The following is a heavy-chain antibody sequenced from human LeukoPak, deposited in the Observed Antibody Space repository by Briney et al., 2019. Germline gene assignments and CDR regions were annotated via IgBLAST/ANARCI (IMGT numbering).Heavy chain of an antibody. Sequence: GGSLRLLRAASGLTFRRYSMNWVRRAPGKGLECVSYISGSSTIYYADSVKGRFTISRDNAKNSLYLQMNSLRDEDTAVYYCARGKYGDYHWGQGTLVTVSS. V-gene: IGHV3-48*02. CDR2: ISGSSTI. CDR1: GLTFRRYS. D-gene: IGHD4-17*01. J-gene: IGHJ4*02. CDR3: ARGKYGDYH.